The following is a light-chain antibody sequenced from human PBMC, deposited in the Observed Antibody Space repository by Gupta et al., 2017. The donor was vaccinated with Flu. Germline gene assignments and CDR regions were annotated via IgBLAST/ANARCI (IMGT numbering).Light chain of an antibody. CDR1: QSVSSN. CDR3: QQYNNWPHS. Sequence: ELVMTQSPATLSVSPGERATLSCRASQSVSSNLAWYQQKPGQAPRLLIYGASTRATGIPARFSGSGSGTEFTLTISILQSEDFAVYYCQQYNNWPHSFGQGTKLEIK. V-gene: IGKV3-15*01. CDR2: GAS. J-gene: IGKJ2*03.